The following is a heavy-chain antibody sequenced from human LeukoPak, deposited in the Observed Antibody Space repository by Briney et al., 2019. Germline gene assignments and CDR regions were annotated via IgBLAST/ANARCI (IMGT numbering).Heavy chain of an antibody. D-gene: IGHD4/OR15-4a*01. CDR1: GGSISSYY. CDR2: VSHSGGA. Sequence: SETLSLTCSVSGGSISSYYCAWIRQPPGKGLEWIAYVSHSGGATYNPSLKSQVTISLDTSKNQFSLKLRSVTAADTAVYYCATGAPRGMDVWGQGTTVTVSS. J-gene: IGHJ6*02. CDR3: ATGAPRGMDV. V-gene: IGHV4-59*08.